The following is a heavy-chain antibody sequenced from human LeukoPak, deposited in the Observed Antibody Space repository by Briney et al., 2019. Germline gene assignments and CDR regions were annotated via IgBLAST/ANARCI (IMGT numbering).Heavy chain of an antibody. CDR3: ARQGSGYDWSHGLDV. CDR1: GYRFTSYW. J-gene: IGHJ6*04. CDR2: IYPGDSDT. Sequence: HGESLKISCKGSGYRFTSYWIVWVRQMPGKGLEWMGIIYPGDSDTRYSPSFQGQVTISADKSISTAYLQLSSLKVSDTAMYYCARQGSGYDWSHGLDVWGKWTAVTVSS. V-gene: IGHV5-51*01. D-gene: IGHD5-12*01.